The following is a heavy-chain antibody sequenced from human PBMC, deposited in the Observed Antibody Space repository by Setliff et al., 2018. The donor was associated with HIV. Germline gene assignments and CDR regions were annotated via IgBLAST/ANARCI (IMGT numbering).Heavy chain of an antibody. J-gene: IGHJ6*03. V-gene: IGHV4-4*07. Sequence: SETLSLTCTVSGDSISSYYWSWIRQTAGKGLEWIGRIYTSGTTKYNPSLESRVTMSVDTSRTQFSLKLRSVTAADTAVYYCARVGASGVASSMDYHYYMDVWGKGTSVTVSS. CDR2: IYTSGTT. CDR1: GDSISSYY. CDR3: ARVGASGVASSMDYHYYMDV. D-gene: IGHD2-2*01.